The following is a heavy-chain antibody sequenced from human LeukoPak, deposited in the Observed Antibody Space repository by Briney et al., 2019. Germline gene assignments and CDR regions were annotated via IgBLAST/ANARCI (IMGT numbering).Heavy chain of an antibody. J-gene: IGHJ4*02. V-gene: IGHV3-48*03. CDR1: GFTFSAYE. Sequence: PGGSLRLSCAASGFTFSAYEMNWVRQVPGKGLEWVSHISVSGLTIHYSDSVKGRFTGSRDNAKKSLYLQMNSLRVEDTAVYYCARDWVAGHTVFDYWGQGTLVTVSS. CDR3: ARDWVAGHTVFDY. CDR2: ISVSGLTI. D-gene: IGHD2-15*01.